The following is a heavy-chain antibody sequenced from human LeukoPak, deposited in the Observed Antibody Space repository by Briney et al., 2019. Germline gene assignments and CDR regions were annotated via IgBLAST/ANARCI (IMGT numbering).Heavy chain of an antibody. CDR1: GFSVGNNY. D-gene: IGHD5-24*01. Sequence: GGSLRLSCVASGFSVGNNYMNWVRQAPGKGLEWVSVIYSGGSTYYADSVKGRFTISRDSSKNTLYLQILSLRVEDTAVYYCARAIRDASVSLRFDYWGQGTLVTVSS. CDR2: IYSGGST. V-gene: IGHV3-66*02. J-gene: IGHJ4*02. CDR3: ARAIRDASVSLRFDY.